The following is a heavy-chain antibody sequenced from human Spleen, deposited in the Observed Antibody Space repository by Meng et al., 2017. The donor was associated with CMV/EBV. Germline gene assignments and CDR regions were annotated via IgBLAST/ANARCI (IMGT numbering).Heavy chain of an antibody. CDR2: SKSKSDGGTT. Sequence: GESLKISCAASGFSLSDYYMSWVRQAPGKGLEWVGHSKSKSDGGTTDYVAPVKGRFTISRDDSKNTLYLQMKSLKTEDTAVYYCARDQYSSGWFPYWGQGTLVTVSS. CDR1: GFSLSDYY. D-gene: IGHD6-19*01. J-gene: IGHJ4*02. CDR3: ARDQYSSGWFPY. V-gene: IGHV3-15*01.